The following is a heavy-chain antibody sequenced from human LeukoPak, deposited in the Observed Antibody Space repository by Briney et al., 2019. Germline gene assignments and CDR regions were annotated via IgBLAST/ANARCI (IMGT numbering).Heavy chain of an antibody. D-gene: IGHD2-21*02. CDR2: ISAYTGIT. V-gene: IGHV1-18*01. CDR1: GYTFNSYG. Sequence: GASVKVSCRTSGYTFNSYGISWVRQAPGQGLEWMGWISAYTGITKYIQKLQGRVTMTTDTSTSTAYMELRSLRSDDTAVYYCARRSHCGGDCIFDYWGQGTLVTVSS. J-gene: IGHJ4*02. CDR3: ARRSHCGGDCIFDY.